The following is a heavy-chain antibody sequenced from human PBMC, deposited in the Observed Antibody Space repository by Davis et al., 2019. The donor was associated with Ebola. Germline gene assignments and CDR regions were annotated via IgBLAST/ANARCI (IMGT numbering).Heavy chain of an antibody. J-gene: IGHJ4*02. V-gene: IGHV4-39*01. CDR2: MYHDGTT. D-gene: IGHD6-19*01. Sequence: MPSETLSLTCSVSGGSIGNTMYYWGWLRQSPEKGLEWIGSMYHDGTTYHNPSLRSRVALSVDTSKNEFSLRLSSVTAADTAVYYCARLSSTGHLDYWGQGTLITVSS. CDR3: ARLSSTGHLDY. CDR1: GGSIGNTMYY.